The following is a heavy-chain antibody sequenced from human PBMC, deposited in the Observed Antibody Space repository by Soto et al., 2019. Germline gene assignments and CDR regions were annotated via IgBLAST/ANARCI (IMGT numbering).Heavy chain of an antibody. CDR3: ATIPIVGTKPYYFNS. CDR2: IYYSGST. D-gene: IGHD1-1*01. Sequence: LQLQESGPGLVKPSETLSLTCTVSGGSFDITSSYWAWVRQPPGKGLEWIAYIYYSGSTYYNPSLKSRITISVDTSTNQLSLRLSFVTAADTAVYYCATIPIVGTKPYYFNSWGQGTLVTVSS. V-gene: IGHV4-39*01. J-gene: IGHJ4*02. CDR1: GGSFDITSSY.